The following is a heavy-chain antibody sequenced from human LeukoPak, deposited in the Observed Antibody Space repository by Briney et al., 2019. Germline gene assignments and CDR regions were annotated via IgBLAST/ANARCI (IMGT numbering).Heavy chain of an antibody. Sequence: SETLSLTCAVSGESFSGNNWSWTRHPPQKRLEWIGHINHSGSTNNTPSLKSRVTLSLETSKNPFSLELNSVTAADTAMYYCARARRPSGETHYSGGWYYFDQWGQGTLVTVSS. D-gene: IGHD6-19*01. J-gene: IGHJ4*02. V-gene: IGHV4-34*01. CDR1: GESFSGNN. CDR2: INHSGST. CDR3: ARARRPSGETHYSGGWYYFDQ.